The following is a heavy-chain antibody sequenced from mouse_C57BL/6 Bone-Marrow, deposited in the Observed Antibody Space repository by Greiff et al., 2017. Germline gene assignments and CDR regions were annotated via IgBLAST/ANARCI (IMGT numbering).Heavy chain of an antibody. J-gene: IGHJ3*01. CDR1: GYTFTGYW. V-gene: IGHV1-9*01. CDR3: ARGGEGYYGNFLFAY. Sequence: QVHVKQSGAELMKPGASVKLSCKATGYTFTGYWIEWVKQRPGHGLEWIGEILPGSGSTNYNEKFKGKATLTADKSSSTAYMELRSLTSEDSAVYFCARGGEGYYGNFLFAYWGQGTLVTVSA. D-gene: IGHD2-1*01. CDR2: ILPGSGST.